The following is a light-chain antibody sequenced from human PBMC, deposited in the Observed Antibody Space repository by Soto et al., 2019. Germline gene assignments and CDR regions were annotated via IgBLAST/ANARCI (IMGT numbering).Light chain of an antibody. CDR2: SNN. CDR3: VAWDDSLNGYVV. Sequence: QSVLTQPPSASGTPGQRVTISRSGSSSNIGSNTVNWYQQLPGTAPKLVIYSNNQRPSGVPDRFSGSKSGTSASLAISGLQSEDEADYYCVAWDDSLNGYVVFGGGTKVTVL. CDR1: SSNIGSNT. V-gene: IGLV1-44*01. J-gene: IGLJ2*01.